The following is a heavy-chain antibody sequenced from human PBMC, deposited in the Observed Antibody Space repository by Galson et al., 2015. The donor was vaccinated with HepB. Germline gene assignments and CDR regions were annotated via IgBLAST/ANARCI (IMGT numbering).Heavy chain of an antibody. Sequence: SLRLSCAASGFTFSDYAMNWVRQPPGKGLEWVSGISASGGSTYYADSVKGRFTFSRDNSKNTLYLQMHGLRAEDTAVYYCARPLFDAFNRWGQGTMVNVSS. CDR3: ARPLFDAFNR. D-gene: IGHD2-21*01. CDR2: ISASGGST. CDR1: GFTFSDYA. J-gene: IGHJ3*01. V-gene: IGHV3-23*01.